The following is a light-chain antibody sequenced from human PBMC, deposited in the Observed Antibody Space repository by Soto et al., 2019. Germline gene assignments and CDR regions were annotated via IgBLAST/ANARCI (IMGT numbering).Light chain of an antibody. CDR3: QKYNSAPQT. CDR1: QGIIDY. V-gene: IGKV1-27*01. CDR2: AAS. J-gene: IGKJ1*01. Sequence: DIPMTQSPSSLSASVGDRVTITCRASQGIIDYLAWCQHKPGKAPKLLIYAASTLQSGVPSRFSGSGSGTDFTLTISSLQPEDVATYYCQKYNSAPQTFGQGTKVEIK.